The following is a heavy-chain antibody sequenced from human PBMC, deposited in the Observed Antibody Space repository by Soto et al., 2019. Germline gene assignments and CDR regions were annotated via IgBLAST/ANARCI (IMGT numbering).Heavy chain of an antibody. CDR2: ISGSGGST. Sequence: GGSLRLSCAASGFTFSSYAMSWVRQAPGKGLEWVSAISGSGGSTYYADSVKGRFTISRDNSKNTLYLQMNSLRAEDTAVYYCAPATINRITMVRGVIITPVLYGMDVWGQGTTVTVSS. J-gene: IGHJ6*02. D-gene: IGHD3-10*01. V-gene: IGHV3-23*01. CDR1: GFTFSSYA. CDR3: APATINRITMVRGVIITPVLYGMDV.